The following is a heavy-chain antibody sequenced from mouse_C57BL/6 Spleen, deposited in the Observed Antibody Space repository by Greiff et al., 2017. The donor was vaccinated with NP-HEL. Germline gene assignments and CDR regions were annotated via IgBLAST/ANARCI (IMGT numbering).Heavy chain of an antibody. CDR2: ISSGSSTI. CDR3: AGSSYDWYFDV. Sequence: EVMLVESGGGLVKPGGSLKLSCAASGFTFSDYGMHWVRQAPEKGLEWVAYISSGSSTIYYADTVKGRFTISRDNAKNTLFLQMTSLRSEDTAMYYCAGSSYDWYFDVWGTGTTVTVSS. D-gene: IGHD1-1*01. CDR1: GFTFSDYG. V-gene: IGHV5-17*01. J-gene: IGHJ1*03.